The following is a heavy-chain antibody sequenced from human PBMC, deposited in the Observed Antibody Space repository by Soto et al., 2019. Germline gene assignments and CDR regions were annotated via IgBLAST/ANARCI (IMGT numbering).Heavy chain of an antibody. D-gene: IGHD3-10*01. V-gene: IGHV3-30*04. CDR3: AKDHYFSRSGSPSPYYVDY. J-gene: IGHJ4*02. CDR1: GFTFPNFA. CDR2: ISSDGNTK. Sequence: QVYLVESGGGVVQPGKSLRLSCTVSGFTFPNFAMHWVRQAPGKGPEWVALISSDGNTKYYADSVKGRFTISRDNSKNTLYLQMSGLRIEDTAVFYGAKDHYFSRSGSPSPYYVDYWGQGTLVTVSS.